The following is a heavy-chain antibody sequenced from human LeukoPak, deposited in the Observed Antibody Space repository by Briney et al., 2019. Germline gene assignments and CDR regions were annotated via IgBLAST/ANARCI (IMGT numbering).Heavy chain of an antibody. CDR1: GGTFSSYA. V-gene: IGHV1-69*01. J-gene: IGHJ4*02. CDR2: IIPIFGTA. CDR3: ARTTTRDGYIDNFDY. D-gene: IGHD5-24*01. Sequence: SVKVSCKASGGTFSSYAISWVRQAPGQGLEWMGGIIPIFGTANYAQKFQGRVTITADESTSTAYMELSGLRSEDTAVYYCARTTTRDGYIDNFDYWGQGTLVTVSS.